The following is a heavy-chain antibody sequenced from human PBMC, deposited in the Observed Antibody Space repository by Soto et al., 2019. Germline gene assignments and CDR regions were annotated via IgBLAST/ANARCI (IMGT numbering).Heavy chain of an antibody. CDR2: IYYTGNT. CDR1: GDSSVSSSSYY. V-gene: IGHV4-39*01. J-gene: IGHJ6*02. Sequence: ETLSLTCTVSGDSSVSSSSYYWGWIRQPPGKGLEWIGSIYYTGNTFYSPSFRSRLTISVDTSKSQFSLKLRSVTAADTATYYCASEVSSTDGMDVWGQGTTVTVSS. CDR3: ASEVSSTDGMDV. D-gene: IGHD2-15*01.